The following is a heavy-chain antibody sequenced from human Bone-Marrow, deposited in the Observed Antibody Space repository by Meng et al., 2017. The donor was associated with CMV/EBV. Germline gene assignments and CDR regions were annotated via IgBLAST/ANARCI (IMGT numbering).Heavy chain of an antibody. CDR3: ARDHDY. CDR2: ITSDGSST. V-gene: IGHV3-74*01. CDR1: GFTFNTYW. J-gene: IGHJ4*02. Sequence: GESLKISCAASGFTFNTYWMHWVRQAPGKGLVWVSRITSDGSSTTYADSVKGRFTISRDNAKNTLYLQMNSLGAEDTAVYYCARDHDYWGQGNLVTVSS.